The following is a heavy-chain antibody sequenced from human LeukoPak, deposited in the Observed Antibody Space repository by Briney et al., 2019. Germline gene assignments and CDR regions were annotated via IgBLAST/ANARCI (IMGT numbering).Heavy chain of an antibody. CDR2: IYTSGST. Sequence: PSETLSLTCTVSGGSISSYYWSWIRQPAGKGLEWIGRIYTSGSTNYDPSLKSRVTMSVDTSKNQFSLKLSSVTAADTAVYYCASSRARGRPSNWFDPWGQGTLVTVSS. V-gene: IGHV4-4*07. J-gene: IGHJ5*02. CDR1: GGSISSYY. D-gene: IGHD6-25*01. CDR3: ASSRARGRPSNWFDP.